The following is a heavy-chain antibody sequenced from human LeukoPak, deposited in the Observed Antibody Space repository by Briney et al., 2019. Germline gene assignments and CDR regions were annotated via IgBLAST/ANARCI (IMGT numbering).Heavy chain of an antibody. CDR3: ARIPVEPRFDY. CDR1: GFTFSSYW. J-gene: IGHJ4*02. CDR2: IKQDGSEK. Sequence: AGWSLRLSCAASGFTFSSYWMSWVRQAPGEGLESVANIKQDGSEKYYADSVKGRFTISRDNAKNSLYLQMNSLKAEDTAVYYCARIPVEPRFDYWGQGTLVTVSS. V-gene: IGHV3-7*01. D-gene: IGHD4-23*01.